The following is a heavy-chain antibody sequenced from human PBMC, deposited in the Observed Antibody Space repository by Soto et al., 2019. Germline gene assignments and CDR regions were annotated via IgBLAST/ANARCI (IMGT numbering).Heavy chain of an antibody. Sequence: GSLRLSCAASGFTFSNDWMHWVRQAPGKGLEWVSRINADGGSTHYADSVRGRFTISRDNAKSTLFLQLNSLRVEDTAIYYCIKVLTRGVGVPRFYFDSWGQGTLVTVSS. J-gene: IGHJ4*02. V-gene: IGHV3-74*01. CDR2: INADGGST. D-gene: IGHD3-9*01. CDR1: GFTFSNDW. CDR3: IKVLTRGVGVPRFYFDS.